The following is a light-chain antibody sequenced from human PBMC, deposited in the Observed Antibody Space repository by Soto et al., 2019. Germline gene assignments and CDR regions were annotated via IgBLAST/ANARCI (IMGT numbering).Light chain of an antibody. CDR3: QQYDSYPYT. Sequence: DIQMTQSPSILPASVGDRVTITCRASQSISSWLAWYQQRAGKAPKLLIYKASSLQSGVPSRFSGRGSGTQFTLTINSLQPDDFATYYCQQYDSYPYTFGQGTKLEIK. CDR2: KAS. V-gene: IGKV1-5*03. CDR1: QSISSW. J-gene: IGKJ2*01.